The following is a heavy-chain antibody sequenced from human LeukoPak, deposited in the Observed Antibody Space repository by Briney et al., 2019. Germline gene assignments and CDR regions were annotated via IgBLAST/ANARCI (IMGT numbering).Heavy chain of an antibody. D-gene: IGHD6-19*01. CDR1: GGSLSSGGYY. Sequence: SQTLSLTCTVSGGSLSSGGYYWSWIRQPPGKGLEWIGYIYHSGSTYYNPSLKSRVTISVDRSKNQFSLKLTSVTGADTAVYYCAGERGEEYSSGWYKRNYFDNWGQGIRVTVSS. CDR3: AGERGEEYSSGWYKRNYFDN. CDR2: IYHSGST. V-gene: IGHV4-30-2*01. J-gene: IGHJ4*02.